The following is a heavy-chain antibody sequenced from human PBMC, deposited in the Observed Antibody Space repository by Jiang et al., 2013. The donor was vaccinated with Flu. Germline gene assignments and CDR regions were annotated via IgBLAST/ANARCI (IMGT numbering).Heavy chain of an antibody. CDR3: AHSYDTSGYYRALLDY. CDR2: IYWSDGK. Sequence: TLTCTFSGFSLSTSGVGVGWIRQPPGKALEWFALIYWSDGKRYSPSLNSRLTITKDTSKNQVVLTMTNMDPVDTATYYCAHSYDTSGYYRALLDYWGQGTLVTVSS. V-gene: IGHV2-5*01. CDR1: GFSLSTSGVG. J-gene: IGHJ4*02. D-gene: IGHD3-22*01.